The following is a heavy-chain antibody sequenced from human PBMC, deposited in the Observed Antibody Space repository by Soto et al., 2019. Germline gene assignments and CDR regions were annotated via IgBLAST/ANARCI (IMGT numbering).Heavy chain of an antibody. CDR2: ISSTSSYI. CDR3: AKDISRSSIAAAGPDAFDI. V-gene: IGHV3-21*04. J-gene: IGHJ3*02. Sequence: GSLRLSCAASGFTFSSYSMNWVRQAPGKGLEWVSSISSTSSYIYYADSVKGRFTISRDNSKNSLYLQMNSLRAEDTAVYYCAKDISRSSIAAAGPDAFDIWGQGTMVTVSS. CDR1: GFTFSSYS. D-gene: IGHD6-13*01.